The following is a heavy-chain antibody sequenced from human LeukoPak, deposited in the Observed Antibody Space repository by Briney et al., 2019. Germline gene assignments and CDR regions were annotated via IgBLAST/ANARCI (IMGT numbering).Heavy chain of an antibody. CDR2: IYYSGNT. Sequence: PGGSLRLSCAASGFTFSSYEMNWIRQPPGKGLEWIGSIYYSGNTYYNPSLKSRVTISVDTSKNQFSLKLSSVTAADTAVYYCARQTITVTTYDYWGQGTLVTVSS. CDR1: GFTFSSYE. V-gene: IGHV4-39*01. J-gene: IGHJ4*02. D-gene: IGHD4-11*01. CDR3: ARQTITVTTYDY.